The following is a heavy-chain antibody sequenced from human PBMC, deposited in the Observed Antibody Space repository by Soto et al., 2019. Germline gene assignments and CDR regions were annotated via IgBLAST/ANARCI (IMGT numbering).Heavy chain of an antibody. Sequence: ASVKVSCKASGYTFTGYYMHWVRQAPGQGXEWMGWINPNSGGINYAQKFQGRVTMIRDTSISTAYMELSRLSSDDTAVYYCASTTPRTGCSGYDGDFGYWGQGPRVTVCS. V-gene: IGHV1-2*02. CDR1: GYTFTGYY. D-gene: IGHD5-12*01. J-gene: IGHJ4*02. CDR2: INPNSGGI. CDR3: ASTTPRTGCSGYDGDFGY.